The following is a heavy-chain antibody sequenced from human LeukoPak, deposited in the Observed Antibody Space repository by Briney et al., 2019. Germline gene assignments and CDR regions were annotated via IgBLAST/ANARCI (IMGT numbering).Heavy chain of an antibody. V-gene: IGHV3-33*06. CDR2: IWYGGSNK. CDR3: AKDHYYDSSGFDY. Sequence: GGPLRLSCAASGFTFSSYGMHWVRQAPGKGLEWVAVIWYGGSNKYYAASVKGRFTISRDNSKNTLYLQMNSLRAEDTAVYYCAKDHYYDSSGFDYWGQGTLVTVSS. CDR1: GFTFSSYG. J-gene: IGHJ4*02. D-gene: IGHD3-22*01.